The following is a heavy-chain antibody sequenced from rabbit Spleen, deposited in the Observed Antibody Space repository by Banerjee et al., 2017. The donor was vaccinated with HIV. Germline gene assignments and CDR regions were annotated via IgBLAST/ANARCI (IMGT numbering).Heavy chain of an antibody. J-gene: IGHJ4*01. CDR3: ARGLLAGSASWLGYLDL. V-gene: IGHV1S40*01. CDR2: INTKSGEN. D-gene: IGHD6-1*01. Sequence: QSLEESGGDLVKPGASLTLTCTASGFSFSAGYYMCWVRQAPGKGLEWIACINTKSGENVYATWSKGRFTISKTSSTTVTLQMTSLTGADTATYFCARGLLAGSASWLGYLDLWGPGTLVTVS. CDR1: GFSFSAGYY.